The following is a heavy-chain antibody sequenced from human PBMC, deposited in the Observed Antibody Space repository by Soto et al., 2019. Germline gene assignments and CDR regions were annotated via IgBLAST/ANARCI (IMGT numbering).Heavy chain of an antibody. Sequence: EVQLVESGGGLVQPGGSLRLSCAASGFTFSSYWMNWVRQAPGKGLEWVANITQDGSEKYYVDSVKGRFTISRDNAKNSLYLQMNSLRVEDTAVYYCARGLKYCSGGSCYPTFFDYCGQGTLVTVSS. CDR1: GFTFSSYW. J-gene: IGHJ4*02. CDR2: ITQDGSEK. V-gene: IGHV3-7*01. CDR3: ARGLKYCSGGSCYPTFFDY. D-gene: IGHD2-15*01.